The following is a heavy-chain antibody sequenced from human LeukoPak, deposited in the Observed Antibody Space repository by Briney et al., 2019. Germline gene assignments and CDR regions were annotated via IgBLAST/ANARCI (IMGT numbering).Heavy chain of an antibody. CDR2: MNPNSGNT. J-gene: IGHJ6*02. Sequence: GASVKVSCKASGYTFTSYDINWVRQATGQGLEWMGWMNPNSGNTGYAQKFQGRVTMTRNTSISTAYMELSSLRSEDTAVYYCATLGGLRYFDWFNYYGMDVWGQGTTVTVSS. D-gene: IGHD3-9*01. V-gene: IGHV1-8*01. CDR1: GYTFTSYD. CDR3: ATLGGLRYFDWFNYYGMDV.